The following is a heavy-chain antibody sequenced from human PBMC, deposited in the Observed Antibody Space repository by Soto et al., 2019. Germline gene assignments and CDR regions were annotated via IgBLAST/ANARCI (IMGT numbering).Heavy chain of an antibody. J-gene: IGHJ6*02. CDR2: ISAYNGNT. Sequence: ASVKVSCKASGGTFSSYGISWVRQAPGQGLEWMGWISAYNGNTNYAQKLQGRVTMTTDTSTSTAYMELRSLRSDDTAVYYCERAEGYDFWGGYPGAIDGRDVGGQGTTVTVSS. D-gene: IGHD3-3*01. V-gene: IGHV1-18*01. CDR1: GGTFSSYG. CDR3: ERAEGYDFWGGYPGAIDGRDV.